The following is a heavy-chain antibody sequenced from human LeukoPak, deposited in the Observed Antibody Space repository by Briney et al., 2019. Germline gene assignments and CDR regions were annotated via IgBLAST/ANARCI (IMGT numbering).Heavy chain of an antibody. CDR1: GFTVSSNY. J-gene: IGHJ4*02. CDR2: VYSGGDT. V-gene: IGHV3-53*01. D-gene: IGHD2-21*01. Sequence: PGGSLRLSCAASGFTVSSNYMTWIRQAPGGRLEWVSIVYSGGDTYYADSVKGRFTMSRDNSKNMLYLQMNSLRAEDTAVYYCARVEIPWSFDYWGQGTLVTVSS. CDR3: ARVEIPWSFDY.